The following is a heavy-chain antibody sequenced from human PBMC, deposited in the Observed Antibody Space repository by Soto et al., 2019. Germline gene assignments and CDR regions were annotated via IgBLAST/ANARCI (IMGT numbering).Heavy chain of an antibody. V-gene: IGHV3-74*01. J-gene: IGHJ6*02. Sequence: GGSLRLSCAASGFTFSSYWMHWVRQVPEKGLVWVSRINSDGSITNYADAVKGRFTISRDNVKNTLYLQMNSLRAEDTAVYFCVRVDFSYGSGSYRGDYYSYIMDVWGQGTTVTVSS. D-gene: IGHD3-10*01. CDR2: INSDGSIT. CDR1: GFTFSSYW. CDR3: VRVDFSYGSGSYRGDYYSYIMDV.